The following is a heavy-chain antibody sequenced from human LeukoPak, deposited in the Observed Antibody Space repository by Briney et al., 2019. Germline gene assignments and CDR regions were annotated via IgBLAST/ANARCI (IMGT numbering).Heavy chain of an antibody. CDR1: GFTFSGHW. CDR3: AKNLTVAGTLFDY. D-gene: IGHD6-19*01. J-gene: IGHJ4*02. V-gene: IGHV3-23*01. Sequence: PGGSLRLSCAASGFTFSGHWMSWVRQAPGKGLDWVSAISGSGAITYYADSVKGRFTISRDNSKNTLYLQMNSLRADDTAVYYCAKNLTVAGTLFDYWGQGTLVTVSS. CDR2: ISGSGAIT.